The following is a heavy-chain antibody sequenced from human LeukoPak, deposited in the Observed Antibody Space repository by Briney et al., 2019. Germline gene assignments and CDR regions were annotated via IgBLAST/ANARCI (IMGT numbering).Heavy chain of an antibody. J-gene: IGHJ4*02. CDR2: IKQDGSEK. D-gene: IGHD2-2*01. V-gene: IGHV3-7*01. Sequence: GASLRLSCAASGFTFTKYWMTWVRQAPGKGLEWVANIKQDGSEKFYVDSVKGRFTISRDNAKNSLDLQINSLGAEDTAVYYCARGLDCRSTSCYLDNWGQGTLVTVSS. CDR3: ARGLDCRSTSCYLDN. CDR1: GFTFTKYW.